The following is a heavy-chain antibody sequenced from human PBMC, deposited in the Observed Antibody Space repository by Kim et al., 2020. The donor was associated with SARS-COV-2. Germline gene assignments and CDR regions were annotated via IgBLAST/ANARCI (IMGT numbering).Heavy chain of an antibody. V-gene: IGHV3-48*02. CDR1: GFSFSSHS. CDR3: VRGDRQPLLSGWGNYFD. J-gene: IGHJ4*01. Sequence: GGSLRLSCAAAGFSFSSHSMHWVRQAPGKGLEWVSYISGGGTTYYADSVKGRFTTSRDNADNSLFLQMNSLRDDDTAGYYCVRGDRQPLLSGWGNYFD. D-gene: IGHD3-10*01. CDR2: ISGGGTT.